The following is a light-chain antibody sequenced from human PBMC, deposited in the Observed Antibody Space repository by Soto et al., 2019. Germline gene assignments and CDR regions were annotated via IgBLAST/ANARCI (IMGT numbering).Light chain of an antibody. V-gene: IGKV3-15*01. CDR2: VAS. CDR3: QQFHNWPHT. Sequence: EIGLTQSPATLSVSPGERATLSCRDSQSVNQKLGWYQQKPGQAPRLLIYVASYRATVIPARFSGSGSGTQYTLTFRNLQAEDFAGDYCQQFHNWPHTFGQGTRLEIK. J-gene: IGKJ2*01. CDR1: QSVNQK.